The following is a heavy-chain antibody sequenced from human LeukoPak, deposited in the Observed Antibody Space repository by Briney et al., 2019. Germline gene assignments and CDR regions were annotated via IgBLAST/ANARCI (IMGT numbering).Heavy chain of an antibody. D-gene: IGHD3-10*01. V-gene: IGHV1-18*01. Sequence: AASVKVSCKASGGTFSSYAISWVRQAPGQGLEWMAWISAYNGNTNYAQNFQGRVTLTTDTLTTTAYMELRSLRSDDTAVYYCARERGAMVRGVILSDNWGQGTLVTVSS. CDR1: GGTFSSYA. CDR2: ISAYNGNT. CDR3: ARERGAMVRGVILSDN. J-gene: IGHJ4*02.